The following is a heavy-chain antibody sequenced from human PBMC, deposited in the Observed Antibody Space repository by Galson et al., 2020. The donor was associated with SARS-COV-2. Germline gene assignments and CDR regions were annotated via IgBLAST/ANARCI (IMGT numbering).Heavy chain of an antibody. CDR1: GFTFSSYS. J-gene: IGHJ6*02. V-gene: IGHV3-21*01. CDR2: ISSRSSYI. CDR3: ARGSGYDSLSWLYYYGMDV. Sequence: GESLKISCAASGFTFSSYSMNWVRQAPGKGLEWVSSISSRSSYIYYAESVKGRFNISRDNAKNSLYLQMNSLRAEDTAVYYCARGSGYDSLSWLYYYGMDVWGQGTTVTVSS. D-gene: IGHD5-12*01.